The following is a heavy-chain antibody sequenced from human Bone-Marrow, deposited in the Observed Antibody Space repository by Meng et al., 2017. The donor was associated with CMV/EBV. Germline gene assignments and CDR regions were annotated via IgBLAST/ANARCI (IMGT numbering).Heavy chain of an antibody. CDR1: GGPISSSSYY. D-gene: IGHD6-6*01. CDR2: INYSGST. CDR3: ARTDSSSSYYRGYYYGMDV. Sequence: SETLSLTCTVSGGPISSSSYYWGWIRQPPGKGLEWIGYINYSGSTNYNPSLKSRVTISVDTSKNQFTLKLSSVTAADTAVYYCARTDSSSSYYRGYYYGMDVWGQGTTVTVSS. V-gene: IGHV4-61*05. J-gene: IGHJ6*02.